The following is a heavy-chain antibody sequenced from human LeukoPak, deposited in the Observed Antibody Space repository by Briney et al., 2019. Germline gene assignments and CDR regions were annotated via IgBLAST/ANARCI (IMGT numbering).Heavy chain of an antibody. CDR1: GFTFNSYG. D-gene: IGHD5-24*01. CDR3: AKDGGLHLYYYYNYMDI. CDR2: IRYDGSYE. Sequence: GGSLRLSCAASGFTFNSYGMHWVRQAPGKRLEWVAFIRYDGSYEYYADSVKGRFTISRDNPKTTLYLQMNSLRSEDTAVYYCAKDGGLHLYYYYNYMDIWGKGTTVTVSS. V-gene: IGHV3-30*02. J-gene: IGHJ6*03.